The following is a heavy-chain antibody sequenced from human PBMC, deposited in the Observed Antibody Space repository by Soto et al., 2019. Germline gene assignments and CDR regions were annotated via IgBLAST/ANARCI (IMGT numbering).Heavy chain of an antibody. D-gene: IGHD3-3*01. CDR1: GFTFTSSA. CDR2: IVVGSGNT. Sequence: SVKVSCKASGFTFTSSAVQWVRQARGQRLEWIGWIVVGSGNTNYAQKFQERVTITRDMSTSTAYMELSSLRSEGTAVYYCAAVAGYYDFWSGYYSTQDYYYYGMDVWGQGTTVTVSS. CDR3: AAVAGYYDFWSGYYSTQDYYYYGMDV. J-gene: IGHJ6*02. V-gene: IGHV1-58*01.